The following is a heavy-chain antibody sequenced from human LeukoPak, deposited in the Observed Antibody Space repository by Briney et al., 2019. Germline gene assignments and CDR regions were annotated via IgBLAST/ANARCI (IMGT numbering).Heavy chain of an antibody. CDR3: ARGIRVSSYFDY. D-gene: IGHD6-6*01. Sequence: PSETLSLTCTVSGGPISSDTYYWSWIRQPAGKGLEWIGRIYTSGTTNYNPSLKRRVTISVDTSKNQFSLKLSSVTAADTAVYYCARGIRVSSYFDYWGQGTLVTVSS. V-gene: IGHV4-61*02. CDR2: IYTSGTT. J-gene: IGHJ4*02. CDR1: GGPISSDTYY.